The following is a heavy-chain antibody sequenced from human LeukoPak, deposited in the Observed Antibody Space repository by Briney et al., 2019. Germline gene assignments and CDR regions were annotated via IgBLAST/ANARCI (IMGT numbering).Heavy chain of an antibody. CDR2: IYPRDGST. V-gene: IGHV1-46*01. CDR3: ARDQEGFDY. J-gene: IGHJ4*02. CDR1: GYTFTSNY. Sequence: ASVKVSCKASGYTFTSNYIHWVRQAPGQGLEWMGMIYPRDGSTSYAQKFQGRVTVTRDTSTSTVHMELSGLRSEDTAVYYCARDQEGFDYWDQGTLVTVSS.